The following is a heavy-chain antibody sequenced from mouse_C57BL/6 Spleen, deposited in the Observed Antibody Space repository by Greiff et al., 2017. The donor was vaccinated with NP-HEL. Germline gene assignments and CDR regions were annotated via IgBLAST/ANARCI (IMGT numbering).Heavy chain of an antibody. V-gene: IGHV7-3*01. CDR2: IRNKANGYTT. D-gene: IGHD1-1*01. CDR3: ASGSSPFAY. Sequence: EVKLMESGGGLVQPGGSLSLSCAASGFTFTDYYMSWVRQPPGKALEWLGFIRNKANGYTTEYSASVKGRFTISRDNSQSILYLQMNALRAEDSATYCCASGSSPFAYWGQGTLVTVSA. J-gene: IGHJ3*01. CDR1: GFTFTDYY.